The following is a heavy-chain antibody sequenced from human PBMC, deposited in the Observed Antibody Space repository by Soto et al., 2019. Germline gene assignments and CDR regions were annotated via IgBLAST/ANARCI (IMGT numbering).Heavy chain of an antibody. CDR2: ISIYNGNT. D-gene: IGHD2-2*01. V-gene: IGHV1-18*01. Sequence: QVQLVQSGTEVKKPGASVKVSCKASGYSFTTYGISWVRRAPGQGLEWMGWISIYNGNTNYAQKLQGRVTMTTDTSTRTAYMELRSLRSDDTAVYYCARASAPASFWFDTWGQGTLVTVSS. J-gene: IGHJ5*02. CDR3: ARASAPASFWFDT. CDR1: GYSFTTYG.